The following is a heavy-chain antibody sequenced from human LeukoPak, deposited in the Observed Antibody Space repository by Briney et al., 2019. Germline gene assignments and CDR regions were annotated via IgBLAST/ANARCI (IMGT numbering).Heavy chain of an antibody. CDR2: IYYSGST. J-gene: IGHJ4*02. D-gene: IGHD2-15*01. CDR1: GGSISGSSYY. CDR3: ARGLRCSGGSCRDY. V-gene: IGHV4-39*02. Sequence: PSETLSLTCTVSGGSISGSSYYWGWIRQPPGKGLEWIGSIYYSGSTYYNPSLKSRVTISVDTSKNQFSLKLNSVTATDTAVYYCARGLRCSGGSCRDYWGQGTLVTVSS.